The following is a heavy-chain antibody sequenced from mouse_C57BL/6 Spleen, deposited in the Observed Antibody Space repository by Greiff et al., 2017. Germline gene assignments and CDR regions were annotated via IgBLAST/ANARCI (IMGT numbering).Heavy chain of an antibody. D-gene: IGHD1-1*01. Sequence: VQLQESGAELVRPGASVTLSCKASGYTFTDYEMHWVKQTPVHGLEWIGAIDPETGGTAYNQKFKGKAILTADKSSSTAYMELRSLTSEDSAVYYCTRGNYGSSGYWGQGTTLTVSS. J-gene: IGHJ2*01. CDR1: GYTFTDYE. CDR2: IDPETGGT. CDR3: TRGNYGSSGY. V-gene: IGHV1-15*01.